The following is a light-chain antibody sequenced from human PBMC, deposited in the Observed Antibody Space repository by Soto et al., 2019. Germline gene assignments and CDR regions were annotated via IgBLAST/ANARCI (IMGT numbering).Light chain of an antibody. Sequence: EFVLTQSPGTLSLSPGERATLSCRASQSLTNSFIAWYQQRPGQAPRLLIYDTSSRASGIPDRFSGSGSGTDFTLTISRLEPEDFAVYYCQQFAASPRTFGQGTKVDIK. CDR1: QSLTNSF. J-gene: IGKJ1*01. CDR3: QQFAASPRT. CDR2: DTS. V-gene: IGKV3-20*01.